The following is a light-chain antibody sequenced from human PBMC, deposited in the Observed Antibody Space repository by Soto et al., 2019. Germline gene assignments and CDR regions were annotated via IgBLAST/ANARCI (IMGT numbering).Light chain of an antibody. CDR2: GVS. CDR1: QSVGSY. Sequence: EIVMTQSPATLSVSPGERATPSCRASQSVGSYLAWYQQKPCQAPRLLIYGVSNRATGIPDRFSGSGSGTDSTLTISRLEPDDFAVYYCQQYGNSLTFGGGTKVDIK. CDR3: QQYGNSLT. V-gene: IGKV3-20*01. J-gene: IGKJ4*01.